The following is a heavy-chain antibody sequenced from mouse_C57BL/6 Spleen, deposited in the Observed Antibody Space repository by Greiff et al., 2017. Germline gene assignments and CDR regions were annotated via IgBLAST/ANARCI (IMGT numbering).Heavy chain of an antibody. CDR1: GYTFSSYW. CDR2: IDPADSYT. Sequence: VKLQQPGAELVMPGASVKLSCKASGYTFSSYWMHWVKQRPGQGLEWIGEIDPADSYTNYNQKFKGKATLTVDKSSSTDYMQLSILTSEGSAVYYCARMSVVAEYFDVWGTGTTVTVSS. D-gene: IGHD1-1*01. CDR3: ARMSVVAEYFDV. J-gene: IGHJ1*03. V-gene: IGHV1-69*01.